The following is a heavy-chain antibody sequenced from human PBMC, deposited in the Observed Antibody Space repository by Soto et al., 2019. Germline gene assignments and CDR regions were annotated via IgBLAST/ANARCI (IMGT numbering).Heavy chain of an antibody. J-gene: IGHJ6*02. D-gene: IGHD3-16*01. CDR3: ARAFGGYYYYYGMDV. V-gene: IGHV3-30-3*01. CDR2: ISYDGSNK. Sequence: QVQLVESGGGVVQPGRSLRLSCAASGFTFSSYAMHWVRQAPGKGLEWVAVISYDGSNKYYADSVKGRFTISRDNSKNTLYLQMNSLRAEDTAVYYCARAFGGYYYYYGMDVWGQGTTVTVSS. CDR1: GFTFSSYA.